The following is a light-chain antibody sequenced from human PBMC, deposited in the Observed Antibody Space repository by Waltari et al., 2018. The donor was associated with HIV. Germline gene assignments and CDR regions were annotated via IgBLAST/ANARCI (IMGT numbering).Light chain of an antibody. CDR3: VQYDNLPYT. J-gene: IGKJ2*01. Sequence: DLQLTQSPSSVSLSVGDRVTITCQATQDIKKNLNWYQQKPGKAPRLMVYDGVRLEEGVTSLFSGSGSGTDYSLTIDDLQPEDIGIYYCVQYDNLPYTFGRGTKVEVK. CDR1: QDIKKN. CDR2: DGV. V-gene: IGKV1-33*01.